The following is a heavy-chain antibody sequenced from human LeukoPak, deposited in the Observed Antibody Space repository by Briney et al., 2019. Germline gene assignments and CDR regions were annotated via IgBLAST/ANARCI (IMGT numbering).Heavy chain of an antibody. CDR1: GFTFSSYA. Sequence: PGGSLRLSCAASGFTFSSYAMHWVRQAPGKGLEWVAVISYDGSNKYYADSVKGRFTISRDNSKNALYLQMNSLRAEDTAVYYCARVEHLNDYYDILTGPFDYWGQGTLVTVSS. CDR2: ISYDGSNK. CDR3: ARVEHLNDYYDILTGPFDY. D-gene: IGHD3-9*01. V-gene: IGHV3-30*04. J-gene: IGHJ4*02.